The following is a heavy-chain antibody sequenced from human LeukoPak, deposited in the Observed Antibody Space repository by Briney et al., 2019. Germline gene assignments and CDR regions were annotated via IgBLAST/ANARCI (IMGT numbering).Heavy chain of an antibody. CDR2: IYYSGST. Sequence: SETLSLTCTVSGGSVSSSTYYWGWIRQPPGKGLEWIGYIYYSGSTYYNPSLKSRVTISVDTSKNQFSLKLSSVTAADTAVYYCARGPPRTNDVRDYWGQGTLVTVSS. V-gene: IGHV4-31*03. CDR3: ARGPPRTNDVRDY. J-gene: IGHJ4*02. CDR1: GGSVSSSTYY. D-gene: IGHD2-8*01.